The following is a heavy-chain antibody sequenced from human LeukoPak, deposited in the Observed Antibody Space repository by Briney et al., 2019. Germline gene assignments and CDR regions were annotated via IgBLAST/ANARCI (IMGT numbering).Heavy chain of an antibody. D-gene: IGHD4-17*01. CDR3: TAQGGSGDLRY. V-gene: IGHV3-64*04. CDR1: GFTFSNYA. CDR2: ISSNGGTT. Sequence: GGSLRLSCSASGFTFSNYAMHWVRQAPGKGLQYVSGISSNGGTTYYADSVKGRFTISRDNAKNTLYLQMNSLKTEDTAVYYCTAQGGSGDLRYWGQGTLVTVSS. J-gene: IGHJ4*02.